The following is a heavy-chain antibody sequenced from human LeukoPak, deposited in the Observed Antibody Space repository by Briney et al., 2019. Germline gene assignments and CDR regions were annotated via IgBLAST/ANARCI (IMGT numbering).Heavy chain of an antibody. CDR3: TTLSFVWFGDDY. CDR1: GFSFNNAW. CDR2: IKRKIDGETT. Sequence: GGSLRLSCAVSGFSFNNAWMNWVRQAPGKELEWVGRIKRKIDGETTDYAAPVKGRFTISRDDSKSTLYLQMNSLKSEDTAVYYCTTLSFVWFGDDYWGQGTLVTVSS. D-gene: IGHD3-10*01. J-gene: IGHJ4*02. V-gene: IGHV3-15*01.